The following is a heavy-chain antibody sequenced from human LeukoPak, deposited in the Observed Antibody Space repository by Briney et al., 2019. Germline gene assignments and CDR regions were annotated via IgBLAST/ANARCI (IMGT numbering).Heavy chain of an antibody. V-gene: IGHV3-30*04. CDR3: ARDADCSSTSCYPPGPYYYYYYMDV. CDR2: ISYDGSNK. D-gene: IGHD2-2*01. CDR1: GFTFSSYA. J-gene: IGHJ6*03. Sequence: GGSLRLSCAASGFTFSSYAMHWVRQAPGKGLEWVAVISYDGSNKYYADSVKGRFTISRDNSKNTLYLQMNSLRAEDTAVYYCARDADCSSTSCYPPGPYYYYYYMDVWGKGTTVTVSS.